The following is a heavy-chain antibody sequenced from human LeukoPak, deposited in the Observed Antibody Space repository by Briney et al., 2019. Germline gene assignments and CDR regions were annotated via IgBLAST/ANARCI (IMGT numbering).Heavy chain of an antibody. J-gene: IGHJ4*02. CDR2: IYSGGST. V-gene: IGHV3-53*01. CDR1: GFTVSSNY. D-gene: IGHD3-9*01. Sequence: AGGSLRLSCAASGFTVSSNYMSWVRQAPGKGLEWVSVIYSGGSTYYADSVKGRFTISRDNSENTLYLQMNSLRAEDTAVYYCARGQYFDWLLNWGQGTLVTVSS. CDR3: ARGQYFDWLLN.